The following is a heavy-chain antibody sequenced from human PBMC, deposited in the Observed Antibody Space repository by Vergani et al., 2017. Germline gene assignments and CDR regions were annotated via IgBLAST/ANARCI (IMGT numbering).Heavy chain of an antibody. V-gene: IGHV6-1*01. D-gene: IGHD3-16*02. CDR1: GDSVSSNSAA. CDR3: ARLEITFGGVIADAFDI. Sequence: QVQLQQSGPGLVKPSQTLSLTCAISGDSVSSNSAAWNWIRQSPSRGLEWLGRTYYRSKWYNDYAVSVKSRITINPDTSKNQFSLKLSSVTAADTAVYYCARLEITFGGVIADAFDIWGQGTMVTVSS. CDR2: TYYRSKWYN. J-gene: IGHJ3*02.